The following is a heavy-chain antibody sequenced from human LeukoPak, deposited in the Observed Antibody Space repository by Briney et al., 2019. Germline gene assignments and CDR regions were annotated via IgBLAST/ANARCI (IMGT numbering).Heavy chain of an antibody. Sequence: GGSLRLSCAASGFTFSSSAMSWARQAPGKGLEWVSSISSSSSYIYYADSVKGRFTISRDNAKNSLYLQMNSLRAEDTAVYYCARGPHYDFWSGYYNWGYYYGMDVWGQGTTVTVSS. CDR3: ARGPHYDFWSGYYNWGYYYGMDV. J-gene: IGHJ6*02. CDR1: GFTFSSSA. CDR2: ISSSSSYI. D-gene: IGHD3-3*01. V-gene: IGHV3-21*01.